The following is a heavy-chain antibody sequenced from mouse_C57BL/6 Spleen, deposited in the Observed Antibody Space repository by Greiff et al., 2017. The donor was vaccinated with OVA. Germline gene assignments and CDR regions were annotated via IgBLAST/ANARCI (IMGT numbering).Heavy chain of an antibody. J-gene: IGHJ2*01. CDR2: IDPSDSYT. V-gene: IGHV1-59*01. CDR1: GYTFTSYW. CDR3: AYVTTVGGYFDY. D-gene: IGHD1-1*01. Sequence: QVQLQQPGAELVRPGTSVKLSCKASGYTFTSYWMHWVKQRPGQGLEWIGVIDPSDSYTNYNQKFKGKATLTVDTSSSTAYMQLSSLTSEDSAVYYCAYVTTVGGYFDYWGQGTTLTVSS.